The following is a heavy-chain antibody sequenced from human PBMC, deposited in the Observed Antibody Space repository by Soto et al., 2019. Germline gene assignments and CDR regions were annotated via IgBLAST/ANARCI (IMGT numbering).Heavy chain of an antibody. CDR1: GYTLTELS. CDR3: ATTKVATIGTGLDD. Sequence: GASVKVSCKVSGYTLTELSMHWVRQAPGKGLEWMGGFDPEDGETIYAQKFQGRVTMTEDTSTDTAYMELSSLRSEDTAVYYCATTKVATIGTGLDDWGQGTLVTVSS. D-gene: IGHD5-12*01. V-gene: IGHV1-24*01. CDR2: FDPEDGET. J-gene: IGHJ4*02.